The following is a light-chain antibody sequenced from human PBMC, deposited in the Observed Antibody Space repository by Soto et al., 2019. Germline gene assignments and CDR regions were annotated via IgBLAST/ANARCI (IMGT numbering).Light chain of an antibody. J-gene: IGKJ1*01. CDR3: QQYDNSVWT. CDR1: ESVSSIS. Sequence: EIVLTQSPGTLSLSPGERATLSCRASESVSSISLAWYQQKPGQAPRLLMYGVSSRATGIPDRFSGSGSGTDFTLTINRLEPEDFAVYFCQQYDNSVWTFGQGTKVEIK. V-gene: IGKV3-20*01. CDR2: GVS.